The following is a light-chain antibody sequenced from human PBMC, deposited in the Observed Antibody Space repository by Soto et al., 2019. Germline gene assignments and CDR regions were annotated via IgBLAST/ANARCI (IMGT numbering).Light chain of an antibody. V-gene: IGKV3-20*01. CDR2: GAS. CDR3: QQYGSSHLT. Sequence: EIVLTQSPGTLSLSPGERATLSCRASQSVSTNQLAWYQQKPGQAPRLLIYGASSGATGIPDRFSGSGSGTDFTLTIYRLEPEDFAVYYCQQYGSSHLTFGGGTKVDIK. CDR1: QSVSTNQ. J-gene: IGKJ4*01.